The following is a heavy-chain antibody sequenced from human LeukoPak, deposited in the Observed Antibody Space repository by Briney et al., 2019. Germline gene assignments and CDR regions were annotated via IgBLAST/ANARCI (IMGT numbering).Heavy chain of an antibody. CDR1: GYSISSGLY. Sequence: SETLSLTCNVSGYSISSGLYWAWIRQPPGKGLEWIGSIYHSGFTYYNPSLKSRVTISVDTSKNQFSLKLSSVTAADTAVYYCARLRYYGSGSYPMTGNWFDPWGQGTLVTVSS. J-gene: IGHJ5*02. CDR2: IYHSGFT. CDR3: ARLRYYGSGSYPMTGNWFDP. V-gene: IGHV4-38-2*02. D-gene: IGHD3-10*01.